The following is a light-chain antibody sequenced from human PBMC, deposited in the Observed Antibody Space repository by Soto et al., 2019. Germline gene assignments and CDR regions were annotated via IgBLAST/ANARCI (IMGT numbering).Light chain of an antibody. CDR1: QSVSSSY. CDR2: AAS. CDR3: QQYGSSPPVYT. V-gene: IGKV3-20*01. Sequence: EIVLTQSPATLSLSPGERATLSCRASQSVSSSYLAWYQQKPGQAPRLLIYAASSRATGIPDRFSGSGSGTDFTLTISRLEPEDFAVYYCQQYGSSPPVYTFGQGTKLEIK. J-gene: IGKJ2*01.